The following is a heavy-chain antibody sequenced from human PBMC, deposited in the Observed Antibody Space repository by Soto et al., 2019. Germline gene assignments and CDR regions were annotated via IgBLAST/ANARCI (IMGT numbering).Heavy chain of an antibody. CDR3: AREGRGDYDYYYYGMDV. D-gene: IGHD4-17*01. Sequence: GGSLRLSCAASGFTFSSYSMNWVRQAPGKGLKWVSSISSSSSYIYYADSVKGRFTISRDNAKNSLYLQMNSLRAEDTAVYYCAREGRGDYDYYYYGMDVWGQGTTVTVSS. V-gene: IGHV3-21*01. CDR2: ISSSSSYI. J-gene: IGHJ6*02. CDR1: GFTFSSYS.